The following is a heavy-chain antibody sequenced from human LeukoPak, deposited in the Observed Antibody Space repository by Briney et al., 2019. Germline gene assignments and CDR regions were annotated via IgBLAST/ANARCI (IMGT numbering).Heavy chain of an antibody. V-gene: IGHV3-73*01. CDR2: IDKKDNLYAT. J-gene: IGHJ5*02. CDR3: TRDRGTYNRFDP. D-gene: IGHD1-14*01. CDR1: GFTFSGSA. Sequence: GESLRLSCAASGFTFSGSAVHWVRQSSGKGLEWVGHIDKKDNLYATAYAESVKGRFTISRDDSKDTAFLHMDSLKTEDTALYYCTRDRGTYNRFDPWGQGTLVTVSS.